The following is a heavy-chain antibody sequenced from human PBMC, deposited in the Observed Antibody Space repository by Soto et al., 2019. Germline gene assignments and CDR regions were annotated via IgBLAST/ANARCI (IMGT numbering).Heavy chain of an antibody. CDR2: IYYSGST. Sequence: PSETPSLTCTVSDGSISRSYCSWIRQPPEKGLEWTGYIYYSGSTNYNPSLKSRVTISVDTSKNQFSLKLSSVTAADTAVYYCSRLSAQWLDAFDISGQGTIVTVSS. J-gene: IGHJ3*02. CDR3: SRLSAQWLDAFDI. D-gene: IGHD6-19*01. CDR1: DGSISRSY. V-gene: IGHV4-59*08.